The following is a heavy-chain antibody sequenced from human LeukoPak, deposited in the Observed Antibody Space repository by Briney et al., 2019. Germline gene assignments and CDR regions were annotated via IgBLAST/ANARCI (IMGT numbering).Heavy chain of an antibody. J-gene: IGHJ4*02. CDR2: LYSSGRT. D-gene: IGHD3-10*01. Sequence: SETLSLTCTVSGGSISSYYWSWIRQPPGEGLEWIGSLYSSGRTYYNPSLKSRLTISGDTSKNLFSLRLSSVTAADTAVYYCARQGDYLWLFDYWGQGTLVTVSS. V-gene: IGHV4-39*01. CDR1: GGSISSYY. CDR3: ARQGDYLWLFDY.